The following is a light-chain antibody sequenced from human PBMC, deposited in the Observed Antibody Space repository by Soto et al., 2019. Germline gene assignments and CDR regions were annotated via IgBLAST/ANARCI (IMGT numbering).Light chain of an antibody. CDR3: QQYNNWPLT. Sequence: ETVMTQSPATLSVSPGERATLSCRASRSISSHLAWYQQKPGQAPRLLIYGASTRATGIPATFSGSGSGTEFTLTISSLQSEDFAIYYCQQYNNWPLTFGGGTKVEIK. CDR2: GAS. J-gene: IGKJ4*01. CDR1: RSISSH. V-gene: IGKV3-15*01.